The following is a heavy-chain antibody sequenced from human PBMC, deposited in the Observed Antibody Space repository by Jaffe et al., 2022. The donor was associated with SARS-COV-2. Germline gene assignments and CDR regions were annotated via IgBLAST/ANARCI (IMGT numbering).Heavy chain of an antibody. J-gene: IGHJ3*02. V-gene: IGHV3-33*01. D-gene: IGHD3-3*01. CDR1: GFTFSSYG. Sequence: QVQVVESGGGVVQPGRSLRLSCAASGFTFSSYGMHWVRQAPGKGLEWVAVIWHDGSKKYYADSVKGRFTISRDNSKNTLNLQVDSLRAEDTAVYYCARDNFWSGYPSVWDGFDMWGRGTMVSVSS. CDR3: ARDNFWSGYPSVWDGFDM. CDR2: IWHDGSKK.